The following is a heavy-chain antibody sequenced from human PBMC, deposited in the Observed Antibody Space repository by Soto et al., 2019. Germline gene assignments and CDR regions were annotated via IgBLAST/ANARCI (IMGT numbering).Heavy chain of an antibody. CDR1: GGSISSYY. D-gene: IGHD3-10*01. CDR3: ASLGYGSGSKRRHAFDI. Sequence: QVQLQESGPGLVKPSETLSLTCTVSGGSISSYYWSWIRQPPGKGLEWIGYIYYSGSTNYNPSLKSRVTISVDTSKNQFSLKLSSVTAADTAVYYCASLGYGSGSKRRHAFDIWGQGTMVTVSS. J-gene: IGHJ3*02. V-gene: IGHV4-59*08. CDR2: IYYSGST.